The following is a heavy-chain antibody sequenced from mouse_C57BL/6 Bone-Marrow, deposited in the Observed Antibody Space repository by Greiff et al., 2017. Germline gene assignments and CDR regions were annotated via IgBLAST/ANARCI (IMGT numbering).Heavy chain of an antibody. CDR3: ARGVYDGYYAFDY. CDR2: IDPSDSYT. Sequence: QVQLQQPGAELVMPGASVKLSCKASGYTFTSYWMHWVKQRPGQGLEWIGEIDPSDSYTNYNQKFKGKSTLTVDKSSSTAYMQLSSLTSEDSAVYYCARGVYDGYYAFDYGGQGTTLTVSS. D-gene: IGHD2-3*01. J-gene: IGHJ2*01. CDR1: GYTFTSYW. V-gene: IGHV1-69*01.